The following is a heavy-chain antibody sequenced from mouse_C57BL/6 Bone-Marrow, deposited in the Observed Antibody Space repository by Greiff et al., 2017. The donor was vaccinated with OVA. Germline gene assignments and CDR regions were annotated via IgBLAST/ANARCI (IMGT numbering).Heavy chain of an antibody. CDR1: GFNIKDYY. V-gene: IGHV14-1*01. Sequence: EVKVVESGAELVRPGASVKLSCTASGFNIKDYYMHWVKQRPEQGLEWIGRIDPEDGDTEYAPKFQGKATMTADTSSNTAYLQLSSLTSEDTAVYYCTPILITTVPYWYFDVWGTGTTVTVSS. J-gene: IGHJ1*03. CDR3: TPILITTVPYWYFDV. CDR2: IDPEDGDT. D-gene: IGHD1-1*01.